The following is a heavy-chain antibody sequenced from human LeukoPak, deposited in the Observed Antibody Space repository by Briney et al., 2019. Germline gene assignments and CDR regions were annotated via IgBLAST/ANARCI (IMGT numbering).Heavy chain of an antibody. CDR2: INHSGMT. Sequence: PSETLSLTCTVSGGSISSYYWSWIRQPPGKGLEWIGEINHSGMTNYNPSLKSRVTISVDTSKNQFSLKLISVTAADTAVYYCARVKGVVTPILDYWGQGTLVTVSS. CDR1: GGSISSYY. CDR3: ARVKGVVTPILDY. V-gene: IGHV4-59*01. J-gene: IGHJ4*02. D-gene: IGHD2-21*02.